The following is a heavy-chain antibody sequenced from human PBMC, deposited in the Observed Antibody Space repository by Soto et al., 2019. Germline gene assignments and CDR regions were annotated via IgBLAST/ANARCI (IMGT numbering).Heavy chain of an antibody. CDR2: ISGKNGNT. Sequence: QVQLVQSGVEVKKPGASVKVSCKASGYTFISHGISWVRQAPGQGLEWMGWISGKNGNTNYAQKLQGRVTLTTDTSTSTAYMDLRSLGSDDTGVYYCARVSSSIVVVPDYGMDVWGQGTTVTVS. CDR3: ARVSSSIVVVPDYGMDV. V-gene: IGHV1-18*04. D-gene: IGHD2-15*01. CDR1: GYTFISHG. J-gene: IGHJ6*02.